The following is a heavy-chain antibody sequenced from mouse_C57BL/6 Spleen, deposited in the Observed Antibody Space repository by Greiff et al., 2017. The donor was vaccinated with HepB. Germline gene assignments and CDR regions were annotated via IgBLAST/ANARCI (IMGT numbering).Heavy chain of an antibody. J-gene: IGHJ2*01. D-gene: IGHD1-1*01. V-gene: IGHV1-26*01. CDR3: ARGGYYYGSPDY. CDR2: INPNNGGT. Sequence: VQLQQSGPELVKPGASVKISCKASGYKFTDYYMNWVKQSHGKSLEWIGDINPNNGGTSYNQKFKGKATLTVDKSSSTAYMELRSLTSEDSAVYYCARGGYYYGSPDYWGQGTTLTVSS. CDR1: GYKFTDYY.